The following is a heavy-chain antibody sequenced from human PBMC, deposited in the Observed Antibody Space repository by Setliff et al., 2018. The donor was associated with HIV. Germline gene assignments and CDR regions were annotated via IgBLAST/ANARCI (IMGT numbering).Heavy chain of an antibody. CDR3: ARAVAVAATEF. D-gene: IGHD6-19*01. J-gene: IGHJ4*02. CDR2: INQDGSEK. V-gene: IGHV3-7*03. CDR1: GFTVSNYW. Sequence: GGSLRLSCAASGFTVSNYWMSWVRQALGKGLEWVAHINQDGSEKNHVDSAKGRFTISRDNARNLVYLQMNSLKGDDTAVYYCARAVAVAATEFRGQGIQVTVSS.